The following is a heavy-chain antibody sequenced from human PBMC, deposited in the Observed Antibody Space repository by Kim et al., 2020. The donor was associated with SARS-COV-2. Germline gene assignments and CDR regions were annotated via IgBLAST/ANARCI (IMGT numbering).Heavy chain of an antibody. CDR1: GFTFSSYS. CDR3: AKSRGGSSWTQLDY. V-gene: IGHV3-21*01. CDR2: ITSSSSYT. Sequence: GGSLRLSCAASGFTFSSYSMNWVRQAPGKGLEWVSSITSSSSYTYYADSVEDRFTISRDNAKNSLYLQMNSLRAEDTAAYYCAKSRGGSSWTQLDYWGQGTLVTVSS. J-gene: IGHJ4*02. D-gene: IGHD6-13*01.